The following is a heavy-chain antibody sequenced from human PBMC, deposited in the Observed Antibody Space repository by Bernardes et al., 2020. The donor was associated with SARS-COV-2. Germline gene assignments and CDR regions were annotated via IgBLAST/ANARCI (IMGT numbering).Heavy chain of an antibody. CDR1: GGSVSSGGYY. V-gene: IGHV4-31*03. CDR2: IHDSGST. J-gene: IGHJ2*01. CDR3: ARDFEIGYFDL. Sequence: SETLSLTCSVSGGSVSSGGYYWSWIRQHPGMGLEWIGYIHDSGSTYYNPSLKSRVTISADTSRNQFSLKLSSVTAADTAVYYCARDFEIGYFDLWGRGTLVTVSS.